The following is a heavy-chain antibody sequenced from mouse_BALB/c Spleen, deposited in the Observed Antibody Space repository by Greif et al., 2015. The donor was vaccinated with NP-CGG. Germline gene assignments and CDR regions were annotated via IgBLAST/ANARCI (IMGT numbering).Heavy chain of an antibody. CDR1: GHTFTSYW. Sequence: QVQLQQSGAELVKPGASVKLSCKASGHTFTSYWMHWVKQRPGQGLEWIGEINPSNGRTNCNEKFKSKATLTVDKSSSTAYMQLSSLTSEDSAVYYCARGDYDYYAMDYWGQGTSVTVSS. D-gene: IGHD2-4*01. CDR3: ARGDYDYYAMDY. CDR2: INPSNGRT. J-gene: IGHJ4*01. V-gene: IGHV1S81*02.